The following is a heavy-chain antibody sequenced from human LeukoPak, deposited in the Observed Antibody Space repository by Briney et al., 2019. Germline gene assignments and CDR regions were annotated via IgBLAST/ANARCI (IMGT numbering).Heavy chain of an antibody. J-gene: IGHJ4*02. CDR1: GGSISSYY. CDR3: ARDYPQLRWFDY. CDR2: IYYSGST. V-gene: IGHV4-59*01. Sequence: SETLSLTCTVSGGSISSYYWSWIRQPPGKGLEWIGYIYYSGSTNYNPSLKSRVTISVDTSKNQFSLKLSSVTAADTAVYYCARDYPQLRWFDYWGQGTLVTVSS. D-gene: IGHD4-23*01.